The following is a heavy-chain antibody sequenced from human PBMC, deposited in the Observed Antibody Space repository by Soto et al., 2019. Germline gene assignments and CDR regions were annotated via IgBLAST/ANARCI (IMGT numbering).Heavy chain of an antibody. CDR3: ARDRFETTVTHEPIRPDP. D-gene: IGHD4-17*01. CDR2: INPNSGGT. V-gene: IGHV1-2*02. Sequence: ASVKVSCKASGYTFTGYYMHWVRQAPGQGLEWMGWINPNSGGTNYAQKFQGRVTMTRDTSISTAYMELSRLRSDDTAVYYCARDRFETTVTHEPIRPDPWGQGTLVTVSS. CDR1: GYTFTGYY. J-gene: IGHJ5*02.